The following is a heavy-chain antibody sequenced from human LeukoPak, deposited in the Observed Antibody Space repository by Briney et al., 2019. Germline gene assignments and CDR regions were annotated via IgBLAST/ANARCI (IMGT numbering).Heavy chain of an antibody. V-gene: IGHV3-13*01. Sequence: GGSLRLSCAASGFTFSSYDMHWVRQATGKGLEWVSAIGTAGDTYYPGSVKGRFTISRENAKNSLYLQMNSLRAGDTAVYYCVAARYYYGSGSYPFDYWGQGTLVTDSS. CDR2: IGTAGDT. J-gene: IGHJ4*02. CDR1: GFTFSSYD. CDR3: VAARYYYGSGSYPFDY. D-gene: IGHD3-10*01.